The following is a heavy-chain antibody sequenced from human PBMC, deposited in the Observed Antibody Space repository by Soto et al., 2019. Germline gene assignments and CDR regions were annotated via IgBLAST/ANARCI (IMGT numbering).Heavy chain of an antibody. V-gene: IGHV4-34*01. Sequence: QVQLQQWGAGLLKPSETLSLTCAVYGGSFSGYYWSWIRQPPGKGLEWIGEINHSGSTNYNPSLKSRVTISVDTSKNQFSLKLSSVTVADTAVYYCARDQIVVVTEGYGMDVWGQGTTVTVSS. J-gene: IGHJ6*02. CDR1: GGSFSGYY. D-gene: IGHD2-21*02. CDR3: ARDQIVVVTEGYGMDV. CDR2: INHSGST.